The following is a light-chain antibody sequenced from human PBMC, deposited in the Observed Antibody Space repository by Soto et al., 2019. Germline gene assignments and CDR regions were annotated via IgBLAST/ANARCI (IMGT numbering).Light chain of an antibody. V-gene: IGKV1-39*01. CDR3: QQSYGTPIT. Sequence: DIQMTQSPSTLSASVGDGVTITCRASQSIGTWLAWYRQKPGKAPNLLIYVASSLQSEVPSRFSGSGSGTDFTLTITSLQPEDFATYYCQQSYGTPITFGQGTRLEIK. CDR1: QSIGTW. CDR2: VAS. J-gene: IGKJ5*01.